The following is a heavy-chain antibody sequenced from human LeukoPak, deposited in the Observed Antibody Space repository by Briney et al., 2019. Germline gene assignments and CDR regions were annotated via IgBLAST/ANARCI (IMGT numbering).Heavy chain of an antibody. D-gene: IGHD3-22*01. J-gene: IGHJ6*02. CDR1: GFTFSDYW. CDR2: IKGDGSEK. CDR3: ARAPYYYEYYYYGMDV. Sequence: GGSLRLSCAASGFTFSDYWMSWVRQAPGKGLEWVASIKGDGSEKQYVDSVKGRFTISRNNAKNTLYLQMNSLRAEDTAVYYCARAPYYYEYYYYGMDVWGQGTTVTVSS. V-gene: IGHV3-7*01.